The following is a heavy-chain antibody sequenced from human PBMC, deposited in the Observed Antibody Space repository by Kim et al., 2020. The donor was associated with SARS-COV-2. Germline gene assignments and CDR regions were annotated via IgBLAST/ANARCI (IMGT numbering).Heavy chain of an antibody. J-gene: IGHJ4*02. CDR2: GYYGGTT. CDR3: ARLPSVLPWAGDKGYYFDY. V-gene: IGHV4-39*01. Sequence: SETLSLTCTVSGASISSSTFYWGWVRQTPGKGLEWIGSGYYGGTTFYNPSLKSRVTISVDTSKNQFSLKMSSVTAADTAVYYCARLPSVLPWAGDKGYYFDYWGQGTLVTVSS. CDR1: GASISSSTFY. D-gene: IGHD3-10*01.